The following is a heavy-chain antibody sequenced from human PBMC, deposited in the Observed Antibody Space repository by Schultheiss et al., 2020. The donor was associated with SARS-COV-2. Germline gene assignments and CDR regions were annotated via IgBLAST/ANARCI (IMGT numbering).Heavy chain of an antibody. D-gene: IGHD2-2*01. CDR3: AGGGGKGSVVVAAAMGYYYMDD. V-gene: IGHV4-34*01. Sequence: SETLSLTCAVYGGSFSGYYWSWIRQPQGKGLEWIGEINHSGSTNYNPTLNSRVTISVDTSKNQYSLKLSSVTAADTAVYYCAGGGGKGSVVVAAAMGYYYMDDWGKGTTVTVSS. CDR2: INHSGST. J-gene: IGHJ6*03. CDR1: GGSFSGYY.